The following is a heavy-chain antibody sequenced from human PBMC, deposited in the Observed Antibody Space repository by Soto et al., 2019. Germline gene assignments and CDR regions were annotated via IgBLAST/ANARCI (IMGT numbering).Heavy chain of an antibody. J-gene: IGHJ4*02. D-gene: IGHD5-18*01. V-gene: IGHV3-30*18. CDR3: AKDASGYSYGWIDY. Sequence: GGSLRLSCAASGFTFSSYGMHWVRQAPGKGLEWVAVISYDGSNKYYADSVKGRFTISRDNSKNTLYLQMNSLRAEDTAVYYCAKDASGYSYGWIDYWGQGTLVTVSS. CDR2: ISYDGSNK. CDR1: GFTFSSYG.